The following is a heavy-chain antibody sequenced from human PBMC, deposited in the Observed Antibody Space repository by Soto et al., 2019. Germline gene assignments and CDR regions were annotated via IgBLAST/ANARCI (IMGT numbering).Heavy chain of an antibody. CDR2: INHSGST. D-gene: IGHD2-21*01. CDR1: GGSFSGYY. V-gene: IGHV4-34*01. J-gene: IGHJ4*02. CDR3: ARGRVIKGFDY. Sequence: SETLSLTCAVYGGSFSGYYWSWIRQPPGKGLEWIGEINHSGSTNYNPSLKSRVTIPVGTSKNQFSLKLSSVTAADTAVYYCARGRVIKGFDYWGQGTLVTVSS.